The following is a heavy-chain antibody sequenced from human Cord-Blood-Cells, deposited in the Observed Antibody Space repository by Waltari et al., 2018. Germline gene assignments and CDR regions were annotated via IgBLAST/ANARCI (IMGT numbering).Heavy chain of an antibody. J-gene: IGHJ6*02. CDR1: GYTFTSYD. CDR3: ARGARFLEWSRYYYYGMDV. CDR2: MNPNSGNT. Sequence: QVQLVQSGAEVKKPGASVKVSCKASGYTFTSYDINWVRQATGQGLEWMGWMNPNSGNTGYAQKFQGRVTMTRNTSISTAYMELSSLRSEDTAVYYCARGARFLEWSRYYYYGMDVWGQGTTVTVSS. D-gene: IGHD3-3*01. V-gene: IGHV1-8*01.